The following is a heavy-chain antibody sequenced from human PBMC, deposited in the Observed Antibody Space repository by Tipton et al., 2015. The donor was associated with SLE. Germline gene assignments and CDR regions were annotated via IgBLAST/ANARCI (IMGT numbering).Heavy chain of an antibody. D-gene: IGHD5-18*01. CDR3: ARGGLGYSYYYYMDV. V-gene: IGHV4-38-2*02. CDR1: GYSISSGYY. CDR2: IYYSGST. Sequence: TLFLTCSVTGYSISSGYYWGWIRQHPGKGLEWIGYIYYSGSTYYNPSLKSRVTISVDTSKNQFSLKLSSVTAADTAVYYCARGGLGYSYYYYMDVWGKGTTVTVSS. J-gene: IGHJ6*03.